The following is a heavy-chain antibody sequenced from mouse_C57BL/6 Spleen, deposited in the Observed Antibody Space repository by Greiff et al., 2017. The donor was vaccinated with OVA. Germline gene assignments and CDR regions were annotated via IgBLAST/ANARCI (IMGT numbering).Heavy chain of an antibody. Sequence: QVQLKESGAELVRPGTSVKVSCKASGYAFTNYLIEWVKQRPGQGLEWIGVINPGSGGTNYNEKFKGKATLTADKSSSTAYMQLSSLTSEDSAVYFCARSPYYGSSWGDFEVWGTGTTVTVSS. J-gene: IGHJ1*03. V-gene: IGHV1-54*01. CDR3: ARSPYYGSSWGDFEV. CDR2: INPGSGGT. D-gene: IGHD1-1*01. CDR1: GYAFTNYL.